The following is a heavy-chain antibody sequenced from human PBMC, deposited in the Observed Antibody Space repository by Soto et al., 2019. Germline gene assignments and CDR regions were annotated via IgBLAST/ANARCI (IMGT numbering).Heavy chain of an antibody. Sequence: QLQLQESGSGLVKPSETLSLTCGVSGGSIISGVYSWSWIRQSPGKGLEWIGYIYQSGSAFYNPSLRGRVTISIDRSKDPFSPKLSSLPAADTAVYPCARTFRVCRAGSFSGWFEPWGQGTLVTVSS. CDR1: GGSIISGVYS. J-gene: IGHJ5*02. CDR3: ARTFRVCRAGSFSGWFEP. CDR2: IYQSGSA. D-gene: IGHD1-26*01. V-gene: IGHV4-30-2*06.